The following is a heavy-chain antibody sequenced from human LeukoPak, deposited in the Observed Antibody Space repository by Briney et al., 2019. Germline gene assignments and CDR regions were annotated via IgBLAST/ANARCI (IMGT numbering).Heavy chain of an antibody. D-gene: IGHD3-22*01. CDR3: ARGAWLLRHHTFDKFDY. Sequence: GASVKVSCKASGGTFSSYAISWVRQAPGQGLEWMGGIIPIFGTANYAQKFQGRVTITADESTSTAYMELSSLRSEDTAMYYCARGAWLLRHHTFDKFDYWGQGTLVTVSS. CDR2: IIPIFGTA. CDR1: GGTFSSYA. V-gene: IGHV1-69*13. J-gene: IGHJ4*02.